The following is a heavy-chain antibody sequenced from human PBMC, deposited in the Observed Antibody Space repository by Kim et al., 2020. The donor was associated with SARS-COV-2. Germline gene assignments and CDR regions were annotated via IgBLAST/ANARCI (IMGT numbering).Heavy chain of an antibody. CDR3: ARDRGGNSFGFDY. CDR1: GGSISTETYF. J-gene: IGHJ4*02. CDR2: IYTTGST. V-gene: IGHV4-61*02. D-gene: IGHD2-21*02. Sequence: SETLSLTCTVSGGSISTETYFWSWIRQPAGKGLEWIGRIYTTGSTNYNPSLRSRVTISIDTSKSQFSLKLSSVTAADTAVYYCARDRGGNSFGFDYWGQGTLVTVSS.